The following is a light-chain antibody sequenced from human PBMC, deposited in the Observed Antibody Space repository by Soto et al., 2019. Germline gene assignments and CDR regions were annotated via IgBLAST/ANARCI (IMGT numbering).Light chain of an antibody. CDR3: QQYNSYSRA. Sequence: DIQMTQSPSTLSASVGDRGTITCRASQSIGTWLAWYQHKPGRAPKLLIYDASTLEGGVPSRFSGSRSGTEFTFTISSLQPDDFATYYCQQYNSYSRAFGQGTKVEIK. V-gene: IGKV1-5*01. CDR2: DAS. J-gene: IGKJ1*01. CDR1: QSIGTW.